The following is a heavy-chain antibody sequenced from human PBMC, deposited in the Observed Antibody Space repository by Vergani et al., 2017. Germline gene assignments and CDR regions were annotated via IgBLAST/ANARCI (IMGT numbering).Heavy chain of an antibody. CDR3: AEAQRQLGVARASDY. CDR1: GFTFDDYA. J-gene: IGHJ4*02. V-gene: IGHV3-9*01. D-gene: IGHD3-3*01. Sequence: EVQLVESGGGLVQPGRSLRLSCAASGFTFDDYAMHWVRQAPGKGLEWVSGISWNSGSIGYADSVKGRFTTSRDNSKNTLYLQMNSVRAEDTAVYYCAEAQRQLGVARASDYWGQGTLVTVSS. CDR2: ISWNSGSI.